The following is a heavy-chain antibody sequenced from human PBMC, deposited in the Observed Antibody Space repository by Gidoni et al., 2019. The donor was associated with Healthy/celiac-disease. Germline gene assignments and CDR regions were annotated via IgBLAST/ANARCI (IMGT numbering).Heavy chain of an antibody. D-gene: IGHD3-3*01. CDR3: AKGQYDFVSGYYDLFDY. V-gene: IGHV3-23*01. CDR2: FRYRGRIT. Sequence: EVQRLESVGGLVRAGGARRLSCAASGFTFSSYAMRGVRQATGKGREWVAEFRYRGRITYYADDGKGRFTISRDNSKNSLYLQRISLRAEDTAVYFCAKGQYDFVSGYYDLFDYWGQGTPFTVS. CDR1: GFTFSSYA. J-gene: IGHJ4*02.